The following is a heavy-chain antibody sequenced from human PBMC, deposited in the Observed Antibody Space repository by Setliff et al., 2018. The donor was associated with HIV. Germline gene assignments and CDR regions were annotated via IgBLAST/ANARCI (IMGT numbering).Heavy chain of an antibody. J-gene: IGHJ5*02. Sequence: HPGGSLRLSCGASGFTISSYWVTWVRQAPGKGLEWVANINQDGSDQNFVDSVTGRFTISRDNAKNSLYLQMNSLRVEDTAVYYCARGKRWFDPWGQGTLVTVSS. V-gene: IGHV3-7*03. CDR3: ARGKRWFDP. CDR2: INQDGSDQ. CDR1: GFTISSYW.